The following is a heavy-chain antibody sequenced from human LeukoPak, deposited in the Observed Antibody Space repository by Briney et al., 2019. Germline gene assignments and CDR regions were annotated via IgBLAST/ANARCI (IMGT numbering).Heavy chain of an antibody. D-gene: IGHD3-10*01. CDR2: ITYDGYYE. Sequence: PGTSLRLSCAASGFTFTSYGMHWVRQSPGKGLEWVALITYDGYYEYYSDSVKGRFTISSDTSKNTLYLQMNSLRAEDTAVYYCARDLSPVVRASPMGYWGQGTLVTVSS. V-gene: IGHV3-30*03. CDR1: GFTFTSYG. CDR3: ARDLSPVVRASPMGY. J-gene: IGHJ4*02.